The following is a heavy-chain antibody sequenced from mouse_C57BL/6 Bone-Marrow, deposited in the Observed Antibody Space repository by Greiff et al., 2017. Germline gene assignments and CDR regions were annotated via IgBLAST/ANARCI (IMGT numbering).Heavy chain of an antibody. D-gene: IGHD1-1*01. CDR2: IDPSDSYT. CDR1: GYTFTSYW. CDR3: AREGHYYYGPWFAY. J-gene: IGHJ3*01. V-gene: IGHV1-69*01. Sequence: QVQLQQPGAELVMPGASVKLSCKASGYTFTSYWMHWVKQRPGQGLEWIGEIDPSDSYTNYNHKIKGKSTLTVDKSSSTAYMQLSSLTSEDSAVYDWAREGHYYYGPWFAYWGQGTRVTVSA.